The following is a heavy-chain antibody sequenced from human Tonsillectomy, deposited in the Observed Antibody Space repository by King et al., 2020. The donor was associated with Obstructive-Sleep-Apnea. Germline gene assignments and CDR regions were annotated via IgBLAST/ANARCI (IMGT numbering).Heavy chain of an antibody. CDR1: GGSISSSDYF. CDR2: IYYGGSI. J-gene: IGHJ6*02. CDR3: ARVRSPMVRGVYPRTNYGMDV. Sequence: QLQLQESGPGLVKPSETLFLTCNVSGGSISSSDYFWAWIRQPPGKGLEWIGSIYYGGSIYYNPSLQSRVTISVFTPKNQFSLKLSSVTAAGTAVYYWARVRSPMVRGVYPRTNYGMDVWGQGTTVIVSS. V-gene: IGHV4-39*07. D-gene: IGHD3-10*01.